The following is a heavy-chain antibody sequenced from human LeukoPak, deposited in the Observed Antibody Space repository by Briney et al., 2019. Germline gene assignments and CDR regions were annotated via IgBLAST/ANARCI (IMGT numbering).Heavy chain of an antibody. Sequence: SVTLSLTCTVSGGSISSYYWSWIRQPAGQGLEWIGRIYTSGSTNYNPSLKSRVTMSVDTSKNQFSLKLSSVTAADTAVYYCARDRARGWELLYYFDYWGQGTLVTVSS. CDR3: ARDRARGWELLYYFDY. J-gene: IGHJ4*02. D-gene: IGHD1-26*01. CDR1: GGSISSYY. CDR2: IYTSGST. V-gene: IGHV4-4*07.